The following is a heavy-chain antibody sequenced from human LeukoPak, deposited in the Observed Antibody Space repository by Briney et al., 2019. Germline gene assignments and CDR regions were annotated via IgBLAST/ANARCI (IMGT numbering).Heavy chain of an antibody. J-gene: IGHJ6*03. Sequence: PGGSLRLSCAAYGFTFSSYWMSWARQAPGKGLEWVANIKQDGSEKYYVDSVKGRFTISRDNAKNSLYLQMNSLRAEDTAVYYCARDYDSDYMDVWGKGTTVTVSS. CDR3: ARDYDSDYMDV. D-gene: IGHD3-16*01. CDR2: IKQDGSEK. CDR1: GFTFSSYW. V-gene: IGHV3-7*01.